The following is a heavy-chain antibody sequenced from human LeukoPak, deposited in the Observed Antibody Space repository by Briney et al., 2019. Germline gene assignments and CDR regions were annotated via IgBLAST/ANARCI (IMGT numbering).Heavy chain of an antibody. J-gene: IGHJ4*02. V-gene: IGHV1-2*02. CDR2: INPNSGGT. CDR3: ATSRRYCSSTSCYGFDY. CDR1: GYTFTGYY. D-gene: IGHD2-2*01. Sequence: ASVKVSCKASGYTFTGYYMHWVRQAPGQGLEWMGWINPNSGGTNYAQKFQGRVTMTSDMSTSTVYMELSSLRSEDTAVYYCATSRRYCSSTSCYGFDYWGQGTLVAVSS.